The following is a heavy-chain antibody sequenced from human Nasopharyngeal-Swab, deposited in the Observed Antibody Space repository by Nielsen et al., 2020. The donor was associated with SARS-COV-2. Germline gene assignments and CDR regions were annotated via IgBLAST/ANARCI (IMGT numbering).Heavy chain of an antibody. CDR3: ARDYYGLGSYGRFDP. CDR2: LSAPGNP. Sequence: GESLKISCAASGITFNNYAMSWVRQGPGKGLEWVSALSAPGNPYYADSVKGRFTISRDSSQNTLYLQMNSLTAEDTAVYYCARDYYGLGSYGRFDPWGQGTLVTVSS. D-gene: IGHD3-10*01. V-gene: IGHV3-23*01. J-gene: IGHJ5*02. CDR1: GITFNNYA.